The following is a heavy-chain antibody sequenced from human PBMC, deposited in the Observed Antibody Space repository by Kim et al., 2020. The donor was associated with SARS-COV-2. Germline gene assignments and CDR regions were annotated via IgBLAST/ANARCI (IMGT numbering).Heavy chain of an antibody. Sequence: GGSLRLSCAASGFTFSSYWMSWVRQAPGKGLEWVANIKQDGSEKYYVDSVKGRFTISRDNAKNSLYLQMNSLRAEDTAVYYCARDLPPYSSGWYLDYWGPGTLVTVSS. D-gene: IGHD6-19*01. CDR2: IKQDGSEK. J-gene: IGHJ4*02. CDR1: GFTFSSYW. V-gene: IGHV3-7*01. CDR3: ARDLPPYSSGWYLDY.